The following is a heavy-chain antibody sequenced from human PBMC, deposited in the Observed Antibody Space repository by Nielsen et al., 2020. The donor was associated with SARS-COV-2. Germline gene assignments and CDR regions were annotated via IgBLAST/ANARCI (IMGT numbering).Heavy chain of an antibody. D-gene: IGHD6-6*01. J-gene: IGHJ6*03. CDR1: GFTFSSYA. CDR2: ISGSGGST. V-gene: IGHV3-23*01. CDR3: AKSSRGSSWSYYYYYYMDV. Sequence: GESLKISCAASGFTFSSYAMSWVRQAPGKGLEWVSAISGSGGSTYYADSVKGRFTISRDNSKNTLYLQMNSLRAEDTAVYYCAKSSRGSSWSYYYYYYMDVWGKGTTVTVSS.